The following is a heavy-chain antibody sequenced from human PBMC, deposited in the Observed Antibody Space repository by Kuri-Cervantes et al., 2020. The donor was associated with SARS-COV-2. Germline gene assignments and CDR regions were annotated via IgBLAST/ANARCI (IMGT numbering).Heavy chain of an antibody. D-gene: IGHD3-3*01. CDR3: TRNDFWSGYYFDY. CDR1: GFTFSDYY. CDR2: IRSKAYGGTT. Sequence: GESLKISCAAPGFTFSDYYMSWIRQAPGKGLEWVGFIRSKAYGGTTEYAASVKGRFTISRDDSKSIAYLQMNSLKTEDTAVYYCTRNDFWSGYYFDYWGQGTLVTVSS. V-gene: IGHV3-49*03. J-gene: IGHJ4*02.